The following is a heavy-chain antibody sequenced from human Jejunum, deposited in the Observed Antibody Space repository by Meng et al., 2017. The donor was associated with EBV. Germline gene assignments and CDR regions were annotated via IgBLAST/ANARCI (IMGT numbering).Heavy chain of an antibody. CDR1: GFSLSDFY. V-gene: IGHV3-11*01. CDR3: ARTARKPDS. J-gene: IGHJ4*02. Sequence: QVQLVESGGGLVKPGGSLRLSCAASGFSLSDFYMTWVRQAPGKGLEWVSYISGSGSDISYRDSVKGRFTVSRDNAKNSLYLQMSSLRAEDTAVYYCARTARKPDSWGQVTLVTVSS. CDR2: ISGSGSDI. D-gene: IGHD6-6*01.